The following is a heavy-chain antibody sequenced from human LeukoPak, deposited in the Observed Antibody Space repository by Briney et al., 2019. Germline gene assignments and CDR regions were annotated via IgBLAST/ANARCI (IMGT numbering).Heavy chain of an antibody. Sequence: SETLSLTCTVSGGSISSYYWSWIRQPPGKGLEWIGYIYYSGSTNYNPSLKSRVTISVDTSKNQFSLKLSSVTAADTAVYYCARGAIDTLTGYTFDYWGQGTLVTVSS. CDR1: GGSISSYY. CDR3: ARGAIDTLTGYTFDY. CDR2: IYYSGST. D-gene: IGHD3-9*01. J-gene: IGHJ4*02. V-gene: IGHV4-59*08.